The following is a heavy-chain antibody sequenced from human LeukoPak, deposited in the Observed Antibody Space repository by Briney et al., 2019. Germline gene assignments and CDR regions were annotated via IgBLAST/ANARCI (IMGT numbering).Heavy chain of an antibody. CDR1: GFTFSSYW. CDR2: ISTDASST. Sequence: GGSLRLSCAGSGFTFSSYWMHWVRQAPGKGLVWVSRISTDASSTTYADSVKGRFTISRDNAKGTLYLQMSSLRAVDTAVYYCTGHHQAYSRTYWGQGTLVTVSS. D-gene: IGHD4-11*01. CDR3: TGHHQAYSRTY. V-gene: IGHV3-74*01. J-gene: IGHJ4*02.